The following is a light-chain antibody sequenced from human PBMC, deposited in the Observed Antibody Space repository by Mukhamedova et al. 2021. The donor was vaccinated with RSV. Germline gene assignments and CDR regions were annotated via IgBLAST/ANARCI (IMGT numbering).Light chain of an antibody. J-gene: IGKJ2*01. CDR3: QQYNGNYT. V-gene: IGKV1-5*03. CDR2: KAS. Sequence: WYQRRVHGKAPKLLIYKASILENGVPSRFSGSGSGTEFSFTISSLQPADFATHFCQQYNGNYTFGQGTKVDLK.